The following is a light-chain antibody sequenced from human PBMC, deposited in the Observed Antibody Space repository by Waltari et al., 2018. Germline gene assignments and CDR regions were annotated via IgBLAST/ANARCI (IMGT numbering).Light chain of an antibody. Sequence: QSALTQPASVSGSPGQSLTISCTGTSSDVGGYNYVPWYQQHPGKAPKLMIYAVTNRPSGVSNRFSGSKSGNTASLTISGLQAEDEADYYCSSYTSSNTLGFGTGTKVTVL. V-gene: IGLV2-14*03. CDR2: AVT. J-gene: IGLJ1*01. CDR1: SSDVGGYNY. CDR3: SSYTSSNTLG.